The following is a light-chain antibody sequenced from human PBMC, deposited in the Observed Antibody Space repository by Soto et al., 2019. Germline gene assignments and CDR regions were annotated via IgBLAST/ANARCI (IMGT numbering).Light chain of an antibody. V-gene: IGLV2-14*01. Sequence: SELTSAAFVSRSQFQSITVSVRMLRMGFGAYTSVSWYQQHPGKAPKLMIYEVSNRPSGVSNSFSGSQSANTASLTISGLQAEDEAHYYCSSYTSDNRSDVSGTGTKVNVL. J-gene: IGLJ1*01. CDR2: EVS. CDR3: SSYTSDNRSDV. CDR1: RMGFGAYTS.